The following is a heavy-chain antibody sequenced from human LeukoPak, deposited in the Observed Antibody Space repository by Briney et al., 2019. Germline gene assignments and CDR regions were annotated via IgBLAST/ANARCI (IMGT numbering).Heavy chain of an antibody. CDR1: GYSFTSYW. V-gene: IGHV5-51*01. J-gene: IGHJ4*02. CDR2: IYPDDSDT. D-gene: IGHD6-19*01. CDR3: ARRGDTSAVDY. Sequence: GASLKISCKGSGYSFTSYWIGWVRQMPGKGLEWMGIIYPDDSDTRYSPSFKGQVTISADKSITTAYLQWSSLKASDTAMYYCARRGDTSAVDYWGQGTLVTVSS.